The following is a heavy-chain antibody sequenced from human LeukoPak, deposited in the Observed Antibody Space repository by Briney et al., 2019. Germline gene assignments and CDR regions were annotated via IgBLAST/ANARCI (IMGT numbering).Heavy chain of an antibody. Sequence: PSQTLSLTCTVSGGSISSGSYYWSWIRQPAGKGLEWIGRIYTSGSTNYNPSLKSRVTISVDTSKNQFSLKLSSVTAADTAVYYCAFGGSYLEQTNAFDIWGQGTMVTVSS. J-gene: IGHJ3*02. D-gene: IGHD1-26*01. CDR3: AFGGSYLEQTNAFDI. CDR1: GGSISSGSYY. CDR2: IYTSGST. V-gene: IGHV4-61*02.